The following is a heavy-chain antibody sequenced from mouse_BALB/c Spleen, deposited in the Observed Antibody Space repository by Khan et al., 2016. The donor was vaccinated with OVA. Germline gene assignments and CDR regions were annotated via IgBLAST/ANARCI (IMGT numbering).Heavy chain of an antibody. CDR1: GYTFTSYW. Sequence: QIQLVQSGAELAKPGASVKMSCKASGYTFTSYWMHWVKQRPGRGLEWIGYINPSTGYTEYNQKFEDKATLTTDKSSSTAYMQLSSLTSEDSAVXEGEASVRLYRRMDDWGQGTSVTVSS. CDR3: EASVRLYRRMDD. CDR2: INPSTGYT. V-gene: IGHV1-7*01. J-gene: IGHJ4*01. D-gene: IGHD6-1*01.